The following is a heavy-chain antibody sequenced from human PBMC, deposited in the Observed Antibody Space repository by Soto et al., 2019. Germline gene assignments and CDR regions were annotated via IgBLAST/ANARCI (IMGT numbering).Heavy chain of an antibody. CDR3: VVSRGWWAFHY. J-gene: IGHJ4*02. CDR2: MNPGSGDT. D-gene: IGHD6-19*01. CDR1: GYSFTNND. Sequence: ASVKVSCKASGYSFTNNDVSWVRQATGQGLEWMGWMNPGSGDTGYAQKFQGRVTMTRDISIATAYMELSSLISGDTAVYYCVVSRGWWAFHYWGQGTVVTVSS. V-gene: IGHV1-8*01.